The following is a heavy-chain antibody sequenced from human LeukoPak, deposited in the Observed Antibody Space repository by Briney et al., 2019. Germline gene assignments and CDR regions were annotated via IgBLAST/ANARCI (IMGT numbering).Heavy chain of an antibody. CDR1: GGSFSGYY. Sequence: SETLSLTCAVYGGSFSGYYWSWIRQPPGKGLEWIGEINHSGSTNYNPSLKSRVTISVDTSKNQFSLKLSSVTAADTAVYYCARVRLDYYDSSGYPAFGGAFDNWGQGTMVTVSS. V-gene: IGHV4-34*01. D-gene: IGHD3-22*01. CDR3: ARVRLDYYDSSGYPAFGGAFDN. CDR2: INHSGST. J-gene: IGHJ3*02.